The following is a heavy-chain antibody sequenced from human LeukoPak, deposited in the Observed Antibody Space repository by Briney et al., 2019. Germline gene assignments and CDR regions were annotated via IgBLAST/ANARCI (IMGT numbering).Heavy chain of an antibody. CDR2: ISSSSSYI. CDR3: ARDYGSGKNGSGWPWEYYYYYYGMDV. CDR1: GFTFSSYS. Sequence: PGGSLRFSCAASGFTFSSYSMNWVRQAPGKGLEWVSSISSSSSYIYYADSVKGRFTISRDNAKNSLYLQMNSLRAEDTAVYYCARDYGSGKNGSGWPWEYYYYYYGMDVWGQGTTVTVSS. D-gene: IGHD3-10*01. J-gene: IGHJ6*02. V-gene: IGHV3-21*01.